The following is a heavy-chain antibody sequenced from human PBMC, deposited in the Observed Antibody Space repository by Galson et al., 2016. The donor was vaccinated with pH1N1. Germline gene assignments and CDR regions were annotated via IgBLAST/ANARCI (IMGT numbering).Heavy chain of an antibody. CDR1: GFTFDNFW. CDR3: ARRYFDS. CDR2: IRQDGGEE. Sequence: SLRLSCAASGFTFDNFWMQWVRQAPGKGLEWVANIRQDGGEEYYVDSVKGRFTISRDNAKSSLFLQMNSLTSEDTAVYYCARRYFDSWGQGTLVTVSS. J-gene: IGHJ4*02. D-gene: IGHD1-14*01. V-gene: IGHV3-7*01.